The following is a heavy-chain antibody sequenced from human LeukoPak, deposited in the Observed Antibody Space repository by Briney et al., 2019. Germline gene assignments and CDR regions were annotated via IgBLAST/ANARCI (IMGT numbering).Heavy chain of an antibody. D-gene: IGHD3-10*01. CDR2: IYPGDSGT. J-gene: IGHJ4*02. CDR3: ARRMVRGVITSPFDY. V-gene: IGHV5-51*01. Sequence: GESLKISCKGSGYSFTNYWVAWVRQMPGNGLEWMGIIYPGDSGTRYSPSFQGQVTIAADKSISTAYLQWSSLKASDTAMYYCARRMVRGVITSPFDYWGQGTLVTVSS. CDR1: GYSFTNYW.